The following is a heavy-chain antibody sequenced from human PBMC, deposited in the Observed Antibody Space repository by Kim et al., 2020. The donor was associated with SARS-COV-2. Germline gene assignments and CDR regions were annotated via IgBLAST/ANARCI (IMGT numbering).Heavy chain of an antibody. CDR3: ASPARYCSSTSCYFDY. CDR1: GFTFSSYA. Sequence: GGSLRLSCAASGFTFSSYAMHWVRQAPGKGLEWVAVISYDGSNKYYADSVKGRFTISRDNSKNTLYLQMNSLRAEDTAVYYCASPARYCSSTSCYFDYWG. J-gene: IGHJ4*03. V-gene: IGHV3-30*04. D-gene: IGHD2-2*01. CDR2: ISYDGSNK.